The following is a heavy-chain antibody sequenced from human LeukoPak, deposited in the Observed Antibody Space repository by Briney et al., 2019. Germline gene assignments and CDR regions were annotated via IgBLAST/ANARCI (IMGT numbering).Heavy chain of an antibody. J-gene: IGHJ5*02. D-gene: IGHD4-23*01. CDR1: DVSIRSHY. CDR2: IYYRGSS. Sequence: SETLSLTCTVSDVSIRSHYWSWIRQVPGKGLEWIGYIYYRGSSNYNPSLMRRVTISVDTSKNQFSLKVRSVTAADTAVYYCARNFGGNYEMENRFDPWGQGTLVTVSS. V-gene: IGHV4-59*08. CDR3: ARNFGGNYEMENRFDP.